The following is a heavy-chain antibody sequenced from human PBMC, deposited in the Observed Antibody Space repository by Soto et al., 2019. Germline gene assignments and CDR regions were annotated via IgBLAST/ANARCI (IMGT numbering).Heavy chain of an antibody. J-gene: IGHJ6*02. CDR3: ARMGDVPYYYYGMDV. CDR2: INGYNGNT. V-gene: IGHV1-18*01. D-gene: IGHD3-16*01. CDR1: GYTFTSYG. Sequence: QVQLVQSGAEVKKPGASVKVSCKASGYTFTSYGITWVRQAPGQGLEGLGWINGYNGNTNYAQKLQGRVTMTTDASKSTAYMELRSLRSDDTAVYYCARMGDVPYYYYGMDVWGQGTTVTVSS.